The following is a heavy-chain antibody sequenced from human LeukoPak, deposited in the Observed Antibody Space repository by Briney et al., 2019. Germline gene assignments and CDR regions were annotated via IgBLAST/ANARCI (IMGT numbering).Heavy chain of an antibody. CDR1: GFTFSSYG. Sequence: GGSLRLSCAASGFTFSSYGMHWVRQAPGKGLEWVAFIRYDGSNKYYADSVKGRFTISRDNSKNTLYLQMNSLRAEDTAVYYCARVAQWELLSGAFDYWGQGTLVPSPQ. J-gene: IGHJ4*02. V-gene: IGHV3-30*02. D-gene: IGHD1-26*01. CDR3: ARVAQWELLSGAFDY. CDR2: IRYDGSNK.